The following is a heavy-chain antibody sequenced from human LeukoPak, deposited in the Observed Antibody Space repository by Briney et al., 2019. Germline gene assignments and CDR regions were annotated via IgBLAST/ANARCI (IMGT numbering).Heavy chain of an antibody. J-gene: IGHJ4*02. CDR2: ISGSGGST. CDR1: GFTFSSYA. V-gene: IGHV3-23*01. CDR3: ARGGHSSAFFDY. D-gene: IGHD3-22*01. Sequence: GGSLRRYCAASGFTFSSYAMSWVRQAPGKGLEWVSTISGSGGSTYYADSVRGRFTISRDNSKNTLYLQMNSLRAEDTAVYYCARGGHSSAFFDYWGQGTLVTVSS.